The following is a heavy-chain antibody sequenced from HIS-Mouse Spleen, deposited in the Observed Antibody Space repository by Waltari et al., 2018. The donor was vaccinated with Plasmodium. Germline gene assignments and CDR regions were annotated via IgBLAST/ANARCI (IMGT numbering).Heavy chain of an antibody. J-gene: IGHJ4*02. D-gene: IGHD6-13*01. CDR3: ARESSSSWYFDY. V-gene: IGHV3-21*01. CDR2: ISSSSSSYI. CDR1: GFTFSSYS. Sequence: EVQLVESGGGLVKPGGSLRLSCAASGFTFSSYSMNWVRQAPGKGLEWVSSISSSSSSYIYYADSVKGRFTISRDNAKNSLYLQMNSLRAEDTAVYYCARESSSSWYFDYWGQGTLVTVSS.